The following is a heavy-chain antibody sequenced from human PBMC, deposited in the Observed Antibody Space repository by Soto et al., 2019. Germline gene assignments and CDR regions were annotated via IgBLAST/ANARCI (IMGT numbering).Heavy chain of an antibody. CDR1: GGSVSSGSYY. V-gene: IGHV4-61*01. CDR2: IYYSGST. Sequence: SETLSLTCTVSGGSVSSGSYYWSWIRQPPGKGLEWIGYIYYSGSTNYNPSLKSRVTISVDTSKNQFSLKLSSVTAADTAVYYCARATYYYDSSGYYNWFDPWGQGTLVTVSS. CDR3: ARATYYYDSSGYYNWFDP. J-gene: IGHJ5*02. D-gene: IGHD3-22*01.